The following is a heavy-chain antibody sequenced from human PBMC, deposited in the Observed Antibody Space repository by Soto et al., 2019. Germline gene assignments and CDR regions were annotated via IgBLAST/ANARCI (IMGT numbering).Heavy chain of an antibody. V-gene: IGHV2-5*01. CDR3: AHRAMVMATILGAYFDY. CDR2: IYWNDDK. J-gene: IGHJ4*02. D-gene: IGHD5-12*01. Sequence: QITLKESGPTLVKPTQTLTLTCTFSGFSLSTSGVGVGWIRQPPGKALEWLALIYWNDDKRYSPSLKSRLTITKDTSKNQVVLTMTNMDPVDTATYYWAHRAMVMATILGAYFDYWGQGTLVTVSS. CDR1: GFSLSTSGVG.